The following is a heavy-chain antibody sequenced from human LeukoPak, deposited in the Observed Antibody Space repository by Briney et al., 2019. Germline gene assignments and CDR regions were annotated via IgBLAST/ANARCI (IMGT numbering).Heavy chain of an antibody. CDR1: GYTFTAYY. Sequence: ASVKVSCKASGYTFTAYYIHWVRQAPGQRLEWLGWINPNSGDTNYAQKFQGRVTMTRDTSITSAYMELSRLKSDDTAVYYCARGLMSAVGVGYFDYWGQGTLVTVSS. CDR2: INPNSGDT. V-gene: IGHV1-2*02. J-gene: IGHJ4*02. D-gene: IGHD1-26*01. CDR3: ARGLMSAVGVGYFDY.